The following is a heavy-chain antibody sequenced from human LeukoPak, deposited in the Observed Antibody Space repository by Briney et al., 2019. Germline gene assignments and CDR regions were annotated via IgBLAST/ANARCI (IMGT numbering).Heavy chain of an antibody. V-gene: IGHV3-23*01. CDR1: GFTFSSYE. J-gene: IGHJ6*02. D-gene: IGHD4-11*01. CDR2: ISGGGGST. Sequence: GGSLRLSCAASGFTFSSYEMNWVRQAPGKGLEWVSTISGGGGSTFYADSVKGRFTIFRVNSKNTLYLQMNSLRAEDTAIYYCAKDMSDYTNFPDVWGQGTTVTVSS. CDR3: AKDMSDYTNFPDV.